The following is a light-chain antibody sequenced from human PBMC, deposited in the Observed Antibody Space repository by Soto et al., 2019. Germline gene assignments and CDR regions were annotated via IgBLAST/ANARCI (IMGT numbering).Light chain of an antibody. CDR2: DAS. CDR3: QQYNNWPLT. J-gene: IGKJ4*01. CDR1: QSISTN. V-gene: IGKV3D-15*01. Sequence: ETVMTQTPATLSVSPGDRATLSCRASQSISTNLAWYQQKPGQAPRLLIYDASTRATGIPARFSGSGSGTEFTLTISSLLSEDFAVYSCQQYNNWPLTLGGGTKVEIK.